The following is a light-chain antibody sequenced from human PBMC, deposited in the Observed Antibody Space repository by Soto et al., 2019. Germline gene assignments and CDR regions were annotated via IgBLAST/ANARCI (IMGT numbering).Light chain of an antibody. CDR3: QQFNNSPLT. J-gene: IGKJ4*01. CDR1: QSLRNNY. CDR2: SAS. V-gene: IGKV3-20*01. Sequence: EIVLTQSPGTLSLSPGERATLSCRASQSLRNNYLAWYQQKPGQTPRLLIHSASSRATGIPDRFSGSGSGTDFTLTISRLEPEEFAVYYCQQFNNSPLTFGGGTKVEIK.